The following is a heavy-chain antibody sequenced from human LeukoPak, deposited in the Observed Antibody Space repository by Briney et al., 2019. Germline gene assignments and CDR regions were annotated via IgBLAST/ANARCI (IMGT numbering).Heavy chain of an antibody. Sequence: PSETLSLTCTVSGGSISSYYWSWIRQPAGKGLEWIGRIYTSGSTNYNPSLTSRVTISVDKSKNQFSLKLSSVTAADTAVYYCARAPYSSSWMVWGGDYFDYWGQGTLVTVSS. CDR1: GGSISSYY. CDR3: ARAPYSSSWMVWGGDYFDY. CDR2: IYTSGST. V-gene: IGHV4-4*07. J-gene: IGHJ4*02. D-gene: IGHD6-13*01.